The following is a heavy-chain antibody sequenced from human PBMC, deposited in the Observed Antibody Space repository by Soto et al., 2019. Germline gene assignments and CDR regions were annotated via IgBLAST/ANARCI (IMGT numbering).Heavy chain of an antibody. J-gene: IGHJ4*02. D-gene: IGHD2-2*01. CDR3: ARRYCSSSGCSHYFDY. V-gene: IGHV1-2*02. CDR2: INPTSGGT. CDR1: GYTFPGNY. Sequence: GASVKVSCKASGYTFPGNYMHWVRQAPGQGLEWMALINPTSGGTNYAQKFQGRVTMTWDTSISTAYMELSRLRSDDTAIYYCARRYCSSSGCSHYFDYWGQGTLVTVSS.